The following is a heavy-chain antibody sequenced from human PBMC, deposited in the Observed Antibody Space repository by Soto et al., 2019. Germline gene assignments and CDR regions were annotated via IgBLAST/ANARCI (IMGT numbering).Heavy chain of an antibody. V-gene: IGHV5-10-1*01. CDR3: ARNLRCSSNSCYYYYYYGMDV. Sequence: GESLKISCKGSGYSFTSYWISWVRQMPGKGLEWMGRIDPSDSYTNYSPSFQGHVTISADKSISTAYLQWSSLKASDTAMYYCARNLRCSSNSCYYYYYYGMDVWGQGTTVTVSS. CDR2: IDPSDSYT. J-gene: IGHJ6*02. D-gene: IGHD2-2*01. CDR1: GYSFTSYW.